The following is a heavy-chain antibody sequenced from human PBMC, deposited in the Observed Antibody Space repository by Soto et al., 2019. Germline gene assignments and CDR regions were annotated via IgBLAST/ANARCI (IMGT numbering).Heavy chain of an antibody. CDR2: ITISGNYI. Sequence: GGSLRLSCAASGFAFQTYTMEWLRQPPGKGLEWVSSITISGNYIYYADSVKGRFTISRDNGRNSVYLQMNSLRAEDTAVYYCAKVGVLRTNFRWFDLWGQGTLVTVSS. V-gene: IGHV3-21*01. J-gene: IGHJ5*02. CDR1: GFAFQTYT. D-gene: IGHD2-8*01. CDR3: AKVGVLRTNFRWFDL.